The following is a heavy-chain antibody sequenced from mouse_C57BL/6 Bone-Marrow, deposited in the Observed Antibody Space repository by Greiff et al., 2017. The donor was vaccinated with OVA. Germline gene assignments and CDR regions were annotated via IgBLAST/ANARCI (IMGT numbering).Heavy chain of an antibody. J-gene: IGHJ2*01. Sequence: EVHLVESGGGLVKPGGSLKLSCAASGFTFSDYGMHWVRQAPEKGLEWVAYISSGSSTIYYADTVKGRFTIPRDNAKNTLFLQMTSLRSEDTAMYYCARREALYYFDYWGQGTTLTVSS. D-gene: IGHD6-1*01. CDR3: ARREALYYFDY. V-gene: IGHV5-17*01. CDR1: GFTFSDYG. CDR2: ISSGSSTI.